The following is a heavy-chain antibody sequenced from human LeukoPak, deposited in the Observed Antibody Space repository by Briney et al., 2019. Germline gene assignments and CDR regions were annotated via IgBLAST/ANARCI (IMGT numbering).Heavy chain of an antibody. Sequence: ASVKVSCKVSVYTLTELSMHWVRQAPGKGLEWMGGFDPEDGETIYAQKFQGRVTMTEDISTDTAYMELSSLRSEDTAVYYCATVGYCSSTSCYKGWFDPWGQGTLVTVSS. J-gene: IGHJ5*02. CDR1: VYTLTELS. CDR3: ATVGYCSSTSCYKGWFDP. V-gene: IGHV1-24*01. CDR2: FDPEDGET. D-gene: IGHD2-2*02.